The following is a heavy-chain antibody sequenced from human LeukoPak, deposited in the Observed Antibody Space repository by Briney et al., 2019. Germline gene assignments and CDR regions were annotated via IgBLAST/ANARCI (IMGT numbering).Heavy chain of an antibody. Sequence: GGSLRLSCAASGFTFSNYVMSWVRQAPGKGLEWVSAISGSGGSTYYADSVKGRFTISRDNSKNTLYLQMNSLRAEDTAVYYCAKDTDYGDYVYYFDYWGQGTLVTVSS. V-gene: IGHV3-23*01. CDR2: ISGSGGST. D-gene: IGHD4-17*01. CDR3: AKDTDYGDYVYYFDY. CDR1: GFTFSNYV. J-gene: IGHJ4*02.